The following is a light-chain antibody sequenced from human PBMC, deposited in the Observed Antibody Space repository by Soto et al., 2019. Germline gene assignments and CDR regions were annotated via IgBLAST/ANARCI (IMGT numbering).Light chain of an antibody. CDR3: QQHSNWPPRRT. CDR2: DAS. CDR1: QSVSSY. J-gene: IGKJ1*01. V-gene: IGKV3-11*01. Sequence: EIVLTQSPATLSLSPGERATLSCRASQSVSSYLAWYQQKPGQAPRLLIYDASNRATGIPARFSGSGSGTDFTLTISSLEPEDFAVYYCQQHSNWPPRRTFGQGTKV.